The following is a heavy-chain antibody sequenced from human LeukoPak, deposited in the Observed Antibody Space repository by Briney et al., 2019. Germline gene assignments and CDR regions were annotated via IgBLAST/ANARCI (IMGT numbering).Heavy chain of an antibody. D-gene: IGHD1-26*01. V-gene: IGHV4-39*01. Sequence: SETLSLTCTVSGGSISSSSYYWGGIRQPPGKGLEWIGSFYYSGSTYYNPSLKSRVTISVDTSKNQFSLKLSSVTAADMAVYYCARGELPFDYWGQGTLVTVSS. CDR2: FYYSGST. J-gene: IGHJ4*02. CDR3: ARGELPFDY. CDR1: GGSISSSSYY.